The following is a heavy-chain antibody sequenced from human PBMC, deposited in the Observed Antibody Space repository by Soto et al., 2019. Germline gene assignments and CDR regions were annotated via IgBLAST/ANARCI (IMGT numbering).Heavy chain of an antibody. CDR1: RFSFSDYA. Sequence: QVQLVESGGGVVQPGGSLRLSCAASRFSFSDYAMHWVRQAPGKGLEWVAVISNDGNRKYYADSVKGRFTISRDNSKDTLYLQMNGLRPEDTAVFYGVRYRGGGTPPFDYCGQGALVTVSS. J-gene: IGHJ4*02. CDR3: VRYRGGGTPPFDY. CDR2: ISNDGNRK. V-gene: IGHV3-30-3*01. D-gene: IGHD2-15*01.